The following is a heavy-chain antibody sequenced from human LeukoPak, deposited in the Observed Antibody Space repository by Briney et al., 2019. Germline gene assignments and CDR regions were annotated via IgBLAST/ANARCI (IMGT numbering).Heavy chain of an antibody. CDR3: TTDLYCSSTSCFPT. CDR1: GFTFSNAW. CDR2: IKSKTDGGTT. Sequence: SGGSLRLSGAASGFTFSNAWMSWVRQAPGKGLEWVGRIKSKTDGGTTDYAAPVKGRFTISRDDSKNTLYLQMNSLKTEDTAVYYCTTDLYCSSTSCFPTWGQGTLVTVSS. D-gene: IGHD2-2*01. J-gene: IGHJ4*02. V-gene: IGHV3-15*01.